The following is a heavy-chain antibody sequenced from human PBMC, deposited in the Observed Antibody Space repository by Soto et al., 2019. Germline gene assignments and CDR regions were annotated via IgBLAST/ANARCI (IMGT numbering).Heavy chain of an antibody. CDR3: ARGPPGIAPKRVWFDP. V-gene: IGHV1-2*02. CDR1: GYTFTGYY. J-gene: IGHJ5*02. CDR2: INPNSGGT. Sequence: GASVKVSCKASGYTFTGYYMHWVLQAPGQGLEWMGWINPNSGGTNYAQKFQGRVTMTRDTSISTAYMELSRLRSDDTAVYYCARGPPGIAPKRVWFDPWGQGTLVTVSS. D-gene: IGHD6-13*01.